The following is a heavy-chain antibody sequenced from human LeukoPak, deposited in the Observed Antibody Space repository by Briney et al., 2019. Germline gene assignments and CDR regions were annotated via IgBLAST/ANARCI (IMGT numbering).Heavy chain of an antibody. CDR3: AGGPHGWYAR. Sequence: SVKVSCKASGGTFSSYAISWVRQAPGQGLEWMGRIIPIFGTANYAQKFQGRVTITTDESTSTAYMELSSLRSEDTAVYYCAGGPHGWYARWGQGTLVTVSS. V-gene: IGHV1-69*05. J-gene: IGHJ4*02. CDR1: GGTFSSYA. CDR2: IIPIFGTA. D-gene: IGHD6-19*01.